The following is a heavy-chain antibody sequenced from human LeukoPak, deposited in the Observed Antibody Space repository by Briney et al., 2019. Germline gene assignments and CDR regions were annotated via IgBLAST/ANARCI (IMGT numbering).Heavy chain of an antibody. J-gene: IGHJ4*02. CDR1: GYIFTSYG. Sequence: ASVKVSCKASGYIFTSYGISWVRQAPGQGLEWMGWISAYNCNTNYAQKLQGRVTMTTDTSTSTAYMELRSLRSDDTAVYYCARSPDILTGENFDYWGQGTLVTVSS. D-gene: IGHD3-9*01. V-gene: IGHV1-18*01. CDR3: ARSPDILTGENFDY. CDR2: ISAYNCNT.